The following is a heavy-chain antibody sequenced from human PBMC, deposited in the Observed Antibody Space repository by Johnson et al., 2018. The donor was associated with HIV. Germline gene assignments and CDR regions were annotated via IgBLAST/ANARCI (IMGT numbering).Heavy chain of an antibody. D-gene: IGHD1-26*01. CDR2: ISWNSGSI. CDR1: GFTFDDYA. CDR3: AKDLFTEREDDAFDI. J-gene: IGHJ3*02. Sequence: VQLVESGGGLVQPGRSLRLSCAASGFTFDDYAMHWVRQAPGKGLEWVSGISWNSGSIGYADSVKGRFTISRDNAKNSLYLQMNSLRAEDTALYYCAKDLFTEREDDAFDIWGQGTMVTVSS. V-gene: IGHV3-9*01.